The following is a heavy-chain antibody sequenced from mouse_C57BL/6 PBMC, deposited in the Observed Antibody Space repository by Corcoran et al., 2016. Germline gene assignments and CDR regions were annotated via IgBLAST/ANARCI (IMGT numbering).Heavy chain of an antibody. CDR1: GYTFTTYG. CDR2: INTYSGVP. V-gene: IGHV9-3*01. CDR3: ARNWAYWYCDV. Sequence: QIQLVQSGPELKKPGETVKISCKASGYTFTTYGMSWVKQAPGKGLKWMGWINTYSGVPTYADDFKGRFAFSLETSASTAYLQINNLKNEDTATYFCARNWAYWYCDVWGTGTTVTVSS. D-gene: IGHD4-1*01. J-gene: IGHJ1*03.